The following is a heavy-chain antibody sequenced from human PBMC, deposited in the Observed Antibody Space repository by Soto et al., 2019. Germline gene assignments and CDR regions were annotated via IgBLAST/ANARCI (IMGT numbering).Heavy chain of an antibody. CDR3: ARDGSGYEWIVDV. D-gene: IGHD5-12*01. CDR1: GFTFSSYS. Sequence: PGGSLRLSCAASGFTFSSYSMNWVRQAPGKGLEWVSYISSSSSTIYYADSVKGRFTISRDNAKNSLYLQMNSLRAEDTAVYYCARDGSGYEWIVDVWGKGTTVTVSS. J-gene: IGHJ6*04. V-gene: IGHV3-48*01. CDR2: ISSSSSTI.